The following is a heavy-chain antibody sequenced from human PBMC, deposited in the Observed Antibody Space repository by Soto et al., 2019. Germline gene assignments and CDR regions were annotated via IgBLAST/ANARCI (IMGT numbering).Heavy chain of an antibody. D-gene: IGHD3-10*01. CDR3: ARQGRGGDLPFDY. V-gene: IGHV4-30-4*01. J-gene: IGHJ4*02. Sequence: QVQLQESGPGLVKPSQTLSLTCTVSGGSISSGDYYWSWIRQPPGKVLEWIGYIYYSGSTYYNPSLKGRVTISVDTSKNQFSLKLSSVTAADTAVYYCARQGRGGDLPFDYCGQGTLVTVSS. CDR1: GGSISSGDYY. CDR2: IYYSGST.